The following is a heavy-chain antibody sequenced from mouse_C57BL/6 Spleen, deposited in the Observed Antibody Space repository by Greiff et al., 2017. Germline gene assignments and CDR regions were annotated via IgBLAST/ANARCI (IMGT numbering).Heavy chain of an antibody. Sequence: QVHVKQSGAELVRPGASVKLSCKASGYTFTDYYINWVKQRPGQGLEWIARIYPGSGNTYYNEKFKGKATLTAEKSSSTAYMQLSSLTSEDSAVYFCARGGLRYYAMDYWGQGTSVTVSS. CDR2: IYPGSGNT. J-gene: IGHJ4*01. CDR3: ARGGLRYYAMDY. CDR1: GYTFTDYY. V-gene: IGHV1-76*01.